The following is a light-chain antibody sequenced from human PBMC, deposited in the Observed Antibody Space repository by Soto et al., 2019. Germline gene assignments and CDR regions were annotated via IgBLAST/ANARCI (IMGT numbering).Light chain of an antibody. CDR3: QQYNSFPIT. V-gene: IGKV1-5*03. CDR1: QSISSW. Sequence: DIPMTQSPSTLSASVGDRVTITCRASQSISSWLAWYQQKPGKAPKLLIYKASSLESGVPSRFSGSGSGTEFPLTISSRQPDDFATYYCQQYNSFPITFGQGTRLEMK. J-gene: IGKJ5*01. CDR2: KAS.